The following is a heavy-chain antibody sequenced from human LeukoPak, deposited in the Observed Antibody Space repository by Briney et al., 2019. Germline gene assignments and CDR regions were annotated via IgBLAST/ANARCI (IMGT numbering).Heavy chain of an antibody. CDR1: AFTISDYY. CDR2: ISSSGSTI. D-gene: IGHD3-22*01. CDR3: AREYYYDSSGYFDY. V-gene: IGHV3-11*01. Sequence: MTGGSLRLSCAASAFTISDYYMSWIRQAPGKGLEWVSYISSSGSTIYYADSVKGRFTISRDNAKNSLYLQMNSLRAEDTAVYYCAREYYYDSSGYFDYWGQGTLVTVSS. J-gene: IGHJ4*02.